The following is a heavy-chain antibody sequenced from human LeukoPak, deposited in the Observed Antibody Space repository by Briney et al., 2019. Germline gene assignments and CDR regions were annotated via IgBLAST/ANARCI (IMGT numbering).Heavy chain of an antibody. CDR3: ARDATCSGGSCYRGYYYYGMDV. CDR2: IYTSGST. J-gene: IGHJ6*02. Sequence: SQTLSLTCTVSGGSISSGSYYWSWIRQPAGKGLEWIGRIYTSGSTNYNPSLKSRVTISVDTPKNQFSLKLSSVTAADTAVYYCARDATCSGGSCYRGYYYYGMDVWGQGTTVTVSS. V-gene: IGHV4-61*02. CDR1: GGSISSGSYY. D-gene: IGHD2-15*01.